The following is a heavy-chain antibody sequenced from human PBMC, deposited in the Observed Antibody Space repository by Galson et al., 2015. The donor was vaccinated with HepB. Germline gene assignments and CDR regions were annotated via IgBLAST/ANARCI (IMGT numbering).Heavy chain of an antibody. CDR2: IYRDSSDGST. D-gene: IGHD6-19*01. J-gene: IGHJ4*02. CDR1: GFSVSDNF. V-gene: IGHV3-53*05. CDR3: AKKMKSGPAVAAADY. Sequence: SLRLSCAASGFSVSDNFMNWVRQAPGKGLEWVSIIYRDSSDGSTFYADSVKGRFTISRDNSMNTVHLQMNSLRTEDSGVYYCAKKMKSGPAVAAADYWGQGTQVTVS.